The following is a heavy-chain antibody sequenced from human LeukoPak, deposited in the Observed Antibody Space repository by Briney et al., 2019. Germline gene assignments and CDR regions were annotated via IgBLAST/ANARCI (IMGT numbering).Heavy chain of an antibody. V-gene: IGHV3-30*02. D-gene: IGHD6-13*01. CDR1: GFTFSSYG. CDR2: IRYDGSNK. CDR3: AKDSSSSWYFNYYYGMDV. Sequence: GGSLRLSCAASGFTFSSYGMHWVRQAPGKGLEWVAFIRYDGSNKYYADSVKGRFTISRDNSKNTLYLQMNSLGAEDTAVYYCAKDSSSSWYFNYYYGMDVWGQGTTVTVSS. J-gene: IGHJ6*02.